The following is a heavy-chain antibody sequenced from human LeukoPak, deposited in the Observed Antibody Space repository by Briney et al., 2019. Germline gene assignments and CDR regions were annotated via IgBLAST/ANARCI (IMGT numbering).Heavy chain of an antibody. CDR1: GGSISSYY. CDR2: IYYSGST. J-gene: IGHJ4*02. V-gene: IGHV4-59*08. D-gene: IGHD2-21*01. Sequence: SETLSLTCTVSGGSISSYYWSWIQQPPGKGLEWIGYIYYSGSTNYNPSLKSRVTISVDTSKNQFSLKLSSVTAADTAVYYCARARDTYYFDYWGQGTLVTVSS. CDR3: ARARDTYYFDY.